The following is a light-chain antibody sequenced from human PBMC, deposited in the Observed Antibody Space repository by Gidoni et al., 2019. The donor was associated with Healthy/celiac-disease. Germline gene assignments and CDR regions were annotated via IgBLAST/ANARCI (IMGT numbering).Light chain of an antibody. J-gene: IGLJ1*01. CDR2: DVS. CDR3: SSYTSSSTLEV. Sequence: QSALTQPASVSGSPGQSITISCTGTSSDVGGYNYVSWYQQHPGKAPKLMIYDVSNRPSGVSNSFSGSKSGNTASLTISGLQAEDEADYYCSSYTSSSTLEVFGTGTKVTV. V-gene: IGLV2-14*01. CDR1: SSDVGGYNY.